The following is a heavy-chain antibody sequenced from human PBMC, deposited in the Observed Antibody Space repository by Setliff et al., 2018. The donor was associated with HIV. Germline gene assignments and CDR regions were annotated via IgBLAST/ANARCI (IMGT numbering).Heavy chain of an antibody. Sequence: GESLRLSCLASGFTFSTYWMSWVRQAQGKGLEWVANIKQEGSEKYYVDSVKGRFTISRDNSKNTLYLQMNSLRAEDTAVYYCASDRAYVDWLTSPRHFDHWGQGTLVTV. CDR2: IKQEGSEK. J-gene: IGHJ4*02. CDR1: GFTFSTYW. D-gene: IGHD3-9*01. V-gene: IGHV3-7*01. CDR3: ASDRAYVDWLTSPRHFDH.